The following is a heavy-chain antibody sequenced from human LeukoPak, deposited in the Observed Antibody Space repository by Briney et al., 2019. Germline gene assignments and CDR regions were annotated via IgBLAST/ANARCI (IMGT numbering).Heavy chain of an antibody. V-gene: IGHV1-2*02. CDR1: GYTFTGYY. CDR3: ARDTYYYDSSGLFHY. CDR2: INPNSGGT. D-gene: IGHD3-22*01. J-gene: IGHJ4*02. Sequence: APVKVSCKASGYTFTGYYMHWVRQAPGQGLEWMGWINPNSGGTNYAQKFQGRVTMTRDTSISTAYMELSRLRSDDTAVYYCARDTYYYDSSGLFHYWGQGTLVTVSS.